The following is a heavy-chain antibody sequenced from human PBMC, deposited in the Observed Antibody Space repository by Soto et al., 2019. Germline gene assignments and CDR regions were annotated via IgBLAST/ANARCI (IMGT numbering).Heavy chain of an antibody. D-gene: IGHD3-10*01. CDR1: GYTFTTYY. J-gene: IGHJ6*02. Sequence: QVQLVQSGAEVKKPGASVKVSCKASGYTFTTYYIHWVRQAPGQGLEWMGIINPTVGSTNYAQKFQGRVTMTRDTSTTTVYMEMSGLRSEDTAVYYCARGGHENVRGEYYYYYGLDVWGQGTTVIVSS. CDR2: INPTVGST. CDR3: ARGGHENVRGEYYYYYGLDV. V-gene: IGHV1-46*01.